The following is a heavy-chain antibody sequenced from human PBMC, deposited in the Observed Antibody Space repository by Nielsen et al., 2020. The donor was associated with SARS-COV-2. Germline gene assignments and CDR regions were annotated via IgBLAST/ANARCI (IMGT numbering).Heavy chain of an antibody. D-gene: IGHD1-1*01. CDR2: IKEDGSEK. CDR1: GFSFSSYW. J-gene: IGHJ4*02. V-gene: IGHV3-7*01. CDR3: ASHGTFDH. Sequence: GESLKISCVVSGFSFSSYWMSWVRQAPGKGLEWVANIKEDGSEKNYVDSVKGRFTISRGNAKNLLFLQMNSLRAEDTSLYYCASHGTFDHWGQGTLVTVSS.